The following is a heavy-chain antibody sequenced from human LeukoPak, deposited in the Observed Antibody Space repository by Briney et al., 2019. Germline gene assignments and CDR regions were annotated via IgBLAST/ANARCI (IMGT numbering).Heavy chain of an antibody. V-gene: IGHV3-53*01. D-gene: IGHD2-2*01. CDR1: GFTVSSNY. J-gene: IGHJ6*02. CDR3: AMGCSSTSWGGYYYYGMDV. Sequence: GGSLRLSCAASGFTVSSNYMSWVRQAPGKGLEWVSVIYSGGSTYYADSVKGRFTISRDNSKNTLYLQMNSLRAEDTAVYYCAMGCSSTSWGGYYYYGMDVWGQGTTVTVSS. CDR2: IYSGGST.